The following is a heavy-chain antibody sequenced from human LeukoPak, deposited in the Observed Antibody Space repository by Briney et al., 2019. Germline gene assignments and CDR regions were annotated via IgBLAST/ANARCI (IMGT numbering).Heavy chain of an antibody. CDR1: GGSISSYY. V-gene: IGHV4-59*08. CDR3: ARRSSGYYSTLFDY. CDR2: IYYSGST. J-gene: IGHJ4*02. D-gene: IGHD3-22*01. Sequence: SETLSLTCTVSGGSISSYYWGWIRQPPGKGLEWIGYIYYSGSTNYNPSLKSRVTISVDTSKNQFSLKPSSVTAADTAVYYCARRSSGYYSTLFDYWGQGTLVAVSS.